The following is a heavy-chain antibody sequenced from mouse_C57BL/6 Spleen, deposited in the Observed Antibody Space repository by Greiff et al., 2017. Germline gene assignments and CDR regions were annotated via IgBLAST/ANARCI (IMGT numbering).Heavy chain of an antibody. J-gene: IGHJ2*01. V-gene: IGHV5-4*01. D-gene: IGHD2-10*01. CDR3: ARGGDLLILDY. CDR1: GFTFSSYA. Sequence: EVQLVESGGGLVKPGGSLKLSCAASGFTFSSYAMSWVRQTPEKRLEWVATISDGGSYTYYPDNVKGRFTISRDNAKNNLYLQMSHLKSEDTAMYYCARGGDLLILDYWGQGTTLTVSS. CDR2: ISDGGSYT.